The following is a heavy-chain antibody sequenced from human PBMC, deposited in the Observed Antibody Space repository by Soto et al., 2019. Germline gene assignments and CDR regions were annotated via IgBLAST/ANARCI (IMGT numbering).Heavy chain of an antibody. J-gene: IGHJ2*01. Sequence: QVQLQESGPGLVKPSQTLSLTCTVSGGSISSGGYYWSWIRQHPGKGLEWIGYIYDSGSTYYNPYHKSRVTISVDTSKNQFSMKLGSVTAADKAVYYCERNPAGIVVQPTYRRQTAWYFDLWGRGNLVTVSS. CDR3: ERNPAGIVVQPTYRRQTAWYFDL. D-gene: IGHD2-2*01. CDR1: GGSISSGGYY. CDR2: IYDSGST. V-gene: IGHV4-31*03.